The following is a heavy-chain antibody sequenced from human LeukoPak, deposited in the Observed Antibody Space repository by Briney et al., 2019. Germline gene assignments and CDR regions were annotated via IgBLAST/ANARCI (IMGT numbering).Heavy chain of an antibody. V-gene: IGHV3-66*01. CDR3: ARDFFMITFGGVIAPSDY. CDR1: GFTVSSNY. J-gene: IGHJ4*02. Sequence: PGGSLRLSCAASGFTVSSNYMSWVRQAPGKGLEWVSVIYSGGSTYYADSVKGRFTISRDNSKNTLYLQMNSLRAEDTAVYYCARDFFMITFGGVIAPSDYWGQGTLVTVSS. CDR2: IYSGGST. D-gene: IGHD3-16*02.